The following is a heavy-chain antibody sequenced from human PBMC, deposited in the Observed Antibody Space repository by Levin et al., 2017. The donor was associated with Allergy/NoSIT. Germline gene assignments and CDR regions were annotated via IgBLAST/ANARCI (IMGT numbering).Heavy chain of an antibody. CDR1: GFTFSSYW. CDR3: TRDAGSSGHEWYFDR. V-gene: IGHV3-74*01. Sequence: GGSLRLSCAASGFTFSSYWMNWVRQAPGKGLVWVSRIKSDGRSTSYADSVKGRFTISRDNAKNTLYLQMNSLRAEDTAVYYCTRDAGSSGHEWYFDRWGRGTLVTVSA. CDR2: IKSDGRST. D-gene: IGHD6-13*01. J-gene: IGHJ2*01.